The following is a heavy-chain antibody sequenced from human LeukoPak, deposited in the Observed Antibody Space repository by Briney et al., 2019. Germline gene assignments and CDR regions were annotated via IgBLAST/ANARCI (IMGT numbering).Heavy chain of an antibody. J-gene: IGHJ4*02. Sequence: GGSLRLSCAASGFTVSSNYMSWVRQAPGKGLEWVSVIYSGGSTYYADSVKGRFTICRDNPKNSLYLQMNSLRAEDTAVYYCARDRLSGYYYDSSGYGYWGQGTLVTVSS. D-gene: IGHD3-22*01. CDR3: ARDRLSGYYYDSSGYGY. CDR1: GFTVSSNY. CDR2: IYSGGST. V-gene: IGHV3-66*02.